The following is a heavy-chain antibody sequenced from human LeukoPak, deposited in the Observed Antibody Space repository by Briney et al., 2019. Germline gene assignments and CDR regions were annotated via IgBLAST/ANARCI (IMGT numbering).Heavy chain of an antibody. CDR2: IYYSGST. Sequence: SETLSLTCTVSGGSISSYYWSWIRQPPGKGLEWIGYIYYSGSTNYNPSLKSRVTISVDTSKNQFSLKLSSVTAADTAVCYCASGSPGYSYGLDYWGQGTLVTVSS. J-gene: IGHJ4*02. V-gene: IGHV4-59*01. CDR3: ASGSPGYSYGLDY. CDR1: GGSISSYY. D-gene: IGHD5-18*01.